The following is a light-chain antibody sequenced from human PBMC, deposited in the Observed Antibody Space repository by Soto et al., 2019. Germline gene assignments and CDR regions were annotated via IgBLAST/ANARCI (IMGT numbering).Light chain of an antibody. V-gene: IGLV1-47*02. J-gene: IGLJ2*01. CDR1: FSNIGNNF. CDR2: TNN. CDR3: AATDDSLTGPV. Sequence: QSALTQPPSASGTPGQRVTISCSGSFSNIGNNFVYWYQHLPGTAPRLLIYTNNQRPSGVPDRFSASKSGTSASLAISGLRSEDEADYFCAATDDSLTGPVFGGGTKLTVL.